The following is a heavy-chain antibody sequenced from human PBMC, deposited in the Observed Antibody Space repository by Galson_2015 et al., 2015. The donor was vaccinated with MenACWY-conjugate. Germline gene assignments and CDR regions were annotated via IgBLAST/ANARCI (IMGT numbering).Heavy chain of an antibody. J-gene: IGHJ4*02. Sequence: TLSLTCTVSGGSIRSGGYYWSWIRQHPGKGLEWIGFIYYSGSTYHNPSLKSRLTMSGDTSRNQFSMDLRSVTAADTAVYYCARKSGSGSYYEASFDYWGQGTLVTVSS. V-gene: IGHV4-31*03. CDR3: ARKSGSGSYYEASFDY. CDR2: IYYSGST. D-gene: IGHD3-10*01. CDR1: GGSIRSGGYY.